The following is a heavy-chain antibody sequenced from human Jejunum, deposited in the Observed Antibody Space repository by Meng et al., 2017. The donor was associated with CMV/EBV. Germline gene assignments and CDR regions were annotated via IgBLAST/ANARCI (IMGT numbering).Heavy chain of an antibody. CDR1: GYTCTDYE. Sequence: ASGYTCTDYEMYWVRQAHGQGLEWMGRINPNSGETNYAQKFQGRVTMTRDTSITTAYMELSGLKSDDTAVYFCARDASVTGYYYFDSWGQGTLVTVSS. CDR3: ARDASVTGYYYFDS. CDR2: INPNSGET. J-gene: IGHJ4*02. D-gene: IGHD3-9*01. V-gene: IGHV1-2*06.